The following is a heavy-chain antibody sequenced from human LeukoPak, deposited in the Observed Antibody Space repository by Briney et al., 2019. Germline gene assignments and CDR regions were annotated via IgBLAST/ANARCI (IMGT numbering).Heavy chain of an antibody. CDR1: GGSISSYY. CDR2: IYYSGST. CDR3: ARGLYDFWSGYSVYMDV. D-gene: IGHD3-3*01. V-gene: IGHV4-59*01. J-gene: IGHJ6*03. Sequence: SETLSLTCTVSGGSISSYYWSWIRQPPGKGLEWIGYIYYSGSTNYNPSLKSRVTISVDTSKNQFSLKLSSVTAADTAVYYCARGLYDFWSGYSVYMDVWGKGTTVTVSS.